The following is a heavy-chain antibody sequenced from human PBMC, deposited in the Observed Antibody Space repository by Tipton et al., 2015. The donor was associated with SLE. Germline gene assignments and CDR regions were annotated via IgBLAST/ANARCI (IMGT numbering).Heavy chain of an antibody. V-gene: IGHV4-4*08. CDR2: ISHTGIN. CDR3: TRGGFDWGFPYFDY. J-gene: IGHJ4*02. CDR1: GGSITSSSD. D-gene: IGHD3-9*01. Sequence: LRLSCTVSGGSITSSSDWTWIRQPPGKGLEWIGRISHTGINIYNPSLKSRLTMSVDTSKNQFSLSLTSVTATDTAVYYCTRGGFDWGFPYFDYWGQGALVTVSS.